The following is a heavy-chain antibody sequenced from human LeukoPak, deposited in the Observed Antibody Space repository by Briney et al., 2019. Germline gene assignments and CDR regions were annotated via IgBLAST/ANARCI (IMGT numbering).Heavy chain of an antibody. CDR1: GGSISSYY. D-gene: IGHD1-26*01. Sequence: SETLSLTCTVSGGSISSYYWSWIRQPPGKGLEWIGYIYYSGSTNYNPSLKSRVTISVDTSKNQFSLKLSSVTAADTAVYYCARHLVGATTAYNAFDIWGQGTMVTVSS. CDR3: ARHLVGATTAYNAFDI. J-gene: IGHJ3*02. CDR2: IYYSGST. V-gene: IGHV4-59*08.